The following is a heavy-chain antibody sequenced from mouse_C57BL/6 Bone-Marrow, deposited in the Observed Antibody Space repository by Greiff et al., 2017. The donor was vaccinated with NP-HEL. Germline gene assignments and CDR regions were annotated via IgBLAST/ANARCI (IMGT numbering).Heavy chain of an antibody. V-gene: IGHV1-55*01. CDR2: IYPGRGST. CDR1: GYTFPSYW. D-gene: IGHD1-1*01. Sequence: QVQLQQPGAELVKPGASVKMSCKASGYTFPSYWITWVKQRPGQGLEWIGDIYPGRGSTNYNEKFKSKATLTVDTSSSTAYMQLSSLTSEDSAVYYCARLGDYYGSSYAWFAYWGQGTLVTVSA. J-gene: IGHJ3*01. CDR3: ARLGDYYGSSYAWFAY.